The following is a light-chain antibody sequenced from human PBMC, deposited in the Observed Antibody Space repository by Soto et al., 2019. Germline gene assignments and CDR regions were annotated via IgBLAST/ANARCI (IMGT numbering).Light chain of an antibody. J-gene: IGKJ2*01. CDR2: AAS. CDR3: QQSYSTPPEYT. Sequence: DIQMTQSPSSLSASVGDRVTITCRASQSISRYLNWYQQKPGKATKLLIYAASSLQSGVPSRFSGSGSGTGFTLTISSLQPEDFATYYCQQSYSTPPEYTFGQGTKLEIK. V-gene: IGKV1-39*01. CDR1: QSISRY.